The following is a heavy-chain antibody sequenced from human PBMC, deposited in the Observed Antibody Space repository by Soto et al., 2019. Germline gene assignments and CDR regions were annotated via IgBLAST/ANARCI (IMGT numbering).Heavy chain of an antibody. CDR1: GGYISNGGYY. J-gene: IGHJ1*01. Sequence: PSQTLSLSNTVAGGYISNGGYYWSLIRQPPGKGLEWIGYIYYSGSTYYNPSLKSRVTISVDTSKNQFSLKLSSVTAADTAVYYCARRPQDCSGGRCYLYFRHWGQGTLVTVSS. CDR3: ARRPQDCSGGRCYLYFRH. CDR2: IYYSGST. D-gene: IGHD2-15*01. V-gene: IGHV4-30-4*01.